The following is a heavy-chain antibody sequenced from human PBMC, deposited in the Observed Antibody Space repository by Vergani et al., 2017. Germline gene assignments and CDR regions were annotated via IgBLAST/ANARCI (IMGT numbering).Heavy chain of an antibody. CDR3: AGFSSGGLVPFWLDYYYGMDV. CDR1: GYTFTSYG. V-gene: IGHV1-8*02. J-gene: IGHJ6*02. D-gene: IGHD6-19*01. Sequence: QVQLVQSGAEVKKPGASVKVSCKASGYTFTSYGINWVRQATGQGLEWMGWMNPNSGNTGYAQKFQGRVTMTRNTSISTYYMELSSLRSEDTAVYYCAGFSSGGLVPFWLDYYYGMDVWGQGTTVTVSS. CDR2: MNPNSGNT.